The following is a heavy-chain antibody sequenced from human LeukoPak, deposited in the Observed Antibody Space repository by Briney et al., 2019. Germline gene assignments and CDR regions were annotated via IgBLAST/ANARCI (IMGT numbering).Heavy chain of an antibody. V-gene: IGHV1-3*01. J-gene: IGHJ5*02. D-gene: IGHD2-2*01. CDR1: GYTFTSYS. CDR3: AREPFEGVVPAAHWFDP. CDR2: INAGNGNT. Sequence: GASVKVSCKASGYTFTSYSMHWVRQAPGQRLEWMGWINAGNGNTKFSQKFQGRVTITRDTSASTAYMELSSLRSEDTAVYYCAREPFEGVVPAAHWFDPWGQGTLVTVSS.